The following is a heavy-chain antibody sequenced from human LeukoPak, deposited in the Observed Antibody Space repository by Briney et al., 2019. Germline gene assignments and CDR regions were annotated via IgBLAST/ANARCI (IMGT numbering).Heavy chain of an antibody. CDR2: ISGSSDYI. J-gene: IGHJ4*02. D-gene: IGHD2-2*01. CDR1: GFTFSGYS. CDR3: ASDLPAATS. V-gene: IGHV3-21*01. Sequence: GGSLRLSCAAPGFTFSGYSMNWVRQAPGKGLEWVSSISGSSDYIFYADLAKGRFTISRDNAKNSVYLQMNSLRADDTAVYYCASDLPAATSWGQGTLVTVSS.